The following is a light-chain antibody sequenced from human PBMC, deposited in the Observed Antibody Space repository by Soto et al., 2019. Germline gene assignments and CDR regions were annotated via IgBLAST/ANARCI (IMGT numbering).Light chain of an antibody. J-gene: IGLJ3*02. V-gene: IGLV2-14*01. Sequence: QSALTQPASVSGSPGQSITISCTGTNSNVGSYNYVSWYQQHPGKAPRLMIYEVNNRPSGVSNRFSGSKSGNTASLTISGLQAEDEADYYCNSYTTNNTWVFGGGTKVTVL. CDR1: NSNVGSYNY. CDR2: EVN. CDR3: NSYTTNNTWV.